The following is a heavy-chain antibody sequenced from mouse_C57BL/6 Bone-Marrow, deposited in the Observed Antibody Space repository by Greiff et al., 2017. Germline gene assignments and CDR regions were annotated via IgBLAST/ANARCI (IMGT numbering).Heavy chain of an antibody. CDR1: GFTFSDYG. J-gene: IGHJ3*01. Sequence: DVQLVESGGGLVKPGGSLTLSCAASGFTFSDYGMHWVRQAPEKGLEWVAYISSGSSTIYYADTVKGRFTISRDNAKNTLFLQMTSLRSEDTAMYYCVYDYDLAWFAYWGQGTLVTVSA. D-gene: IGHD2-4*01. CDR3: VYDYDLAWFAY. V-gene: IGHV5-17*01. CDR2: ISSGSSTI.